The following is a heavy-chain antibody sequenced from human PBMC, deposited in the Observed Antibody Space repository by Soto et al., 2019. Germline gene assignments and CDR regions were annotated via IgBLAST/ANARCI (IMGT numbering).Heavy chain of an antibody. CDR3: ARENIYFDY. CDR2: ISAYNANA. CDR1: GYTFRNFG. J-gene: IGHJ4*02. Sequence: QIQLLQSGAEVKKPGASVKVTCKASGYTFRNFGISWVRQAPGQGLEWMGWISAYNANANYAQQFQGRLTMTADTSTSTAYMELRSLRSDDTAVYYCARENIYFDYWGQGTLVTVSS. V-gene: IGHV1-18*01.